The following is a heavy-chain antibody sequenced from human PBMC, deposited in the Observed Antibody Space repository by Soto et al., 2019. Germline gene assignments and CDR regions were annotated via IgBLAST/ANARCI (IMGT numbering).Heavy chain of an antibody. D-gene: IGHD1-26*01. CDR2: IHSDGRIT. J-gene: IGHJ4*02. CDR1: GFTFGNYW. V-gene: IGHV3-74*01. CDR3: ARGRGSFYLDF. Sequence: EVQLVESGGGLVQPGGSLRLSCAASGFTFGNYWMYWVRQAPGKGLEWVSRIHSDGRITTYADSVKGRFTISRDVAKNPLQLQMDSLRAEDTAIYYCARGRGSFYLDFWGQGALVTVSS.